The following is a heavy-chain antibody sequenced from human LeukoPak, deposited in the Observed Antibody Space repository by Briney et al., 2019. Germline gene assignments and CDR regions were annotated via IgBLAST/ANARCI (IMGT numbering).Heavy chain of an antibody. J-gene: IGHJ4*02. V-gene: IGHV1-8*01. Sequence: ASVKVSCKASGYTFTSYDINWVRQATGQGLEWMGWTNPNSGNTGYAQKFQGRVTMTRNTSISTAYMELSSLRSEDTAVYYCASGLRRLWPEDYWGQGTLVTVSS. D-gene: IGHD3-16*01. CDR3: ASGLRRLWPEDY. CDR1: GYTFTSYD. CDR2: TNPNSGNT.